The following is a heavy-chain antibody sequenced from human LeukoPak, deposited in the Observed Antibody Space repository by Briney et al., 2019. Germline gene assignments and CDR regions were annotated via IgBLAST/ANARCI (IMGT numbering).Heavy chain of an antibody. J-gene: IGHJ5*02. Sequence: SETLSLTCTVSGGSVSSGSYYWSWIRQPPGKGLEWIGYIFYSGSTNYNPSLKSRVTISVDTSKNQFSLKLGSVTAADTAVYYCARAGYCSGGSCYSSGLWFDPWGQGTLVTVSS. V-gene: IGHV4-61*01. CDR1: GGSVSSGSYY. CDR2: IFYSGST. CDR3: ARAGYCSGGSCYSSGLWFDP. D-gene: IGHD2-15*01.